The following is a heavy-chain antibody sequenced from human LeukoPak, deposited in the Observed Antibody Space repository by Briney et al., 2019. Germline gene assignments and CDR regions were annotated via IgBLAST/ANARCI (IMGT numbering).Heavy chain of an antibody. V-gene: IGHV4-38-2*02. D-gene: IGHD4-17*01. Sequence: SETLSLTCTVSGYSISSGYYWGWIRQPPGKGLEGIGSIYHSGSTYYNPSLKSRVTISVDTAKKQFSLQLSSVTAADTAVYYCARDLAYGETRGWFDPWGQGTLVTVSS. CDR3: ARDLAYGETRGWFDP. CDR2: IYHSGST. J-gene: IGHJ5*02. CDR1: GYSISSGYY.